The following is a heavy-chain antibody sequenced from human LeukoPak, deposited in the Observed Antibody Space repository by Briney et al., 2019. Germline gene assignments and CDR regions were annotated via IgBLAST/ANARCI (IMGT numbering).Heavy chain of an antibody. D-gene: IGHD6-13*01. J-gene: IGHJ6*03. Sequence: SETLSLTCTVSGGSISSSSYYWGWIRQPPGKGLEWIGSIYYSGSTYYNPSLKSRVTISVDTSKNQFSLKLSSVTAADTAVYYCARGPTRYSSSWYHYYYYYMDVWGKGTTVTISS. CDR3: ARGPTRYSSSWYHYYYYYMDV. CDR2: IYYSGST. V-gene: IGHV4-39*07. CDR1: GGSISSSSYY.